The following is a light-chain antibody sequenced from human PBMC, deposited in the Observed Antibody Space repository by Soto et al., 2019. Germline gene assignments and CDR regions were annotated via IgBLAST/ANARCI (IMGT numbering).Light chain of an antibody. J-gene: IGKJ1*01. CDR3: LHYNLYSPWT. CDR2: KAS. Sequence: DIQMTQSPSTLSASVGDRVTITCRASQSISTYLAWYQQKPGKAPKLLIYKASILESGVPSRFSGSGSGTEFTLVIPSLQPDDFATYHCLHYNLYSPWTFGQETKVEIK. CDR1: QSISTY. V-gene: IGKV1-5*03.